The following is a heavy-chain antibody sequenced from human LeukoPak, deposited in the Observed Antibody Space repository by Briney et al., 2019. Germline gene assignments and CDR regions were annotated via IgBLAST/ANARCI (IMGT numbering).Heavy chain of an antibody. CDR3: ARVLFSRGWCAFDI. CDR2: INHSGST. Sequence: PSETLSLTCAVYGGSFSGYYWSWIRQPPGKGLEWIGEINHSGSTNYNPSLRSRVTISVDTSKNQFSLKLSSVTAADTAVYYCARVLFSRGWCAFDIWGKGTMVTVSS. D-gene: IGHD6-19*01. J-gene: IGHJ3*02. CDR1: GGSFSGYY. V-gene: IGHV4-34*01.